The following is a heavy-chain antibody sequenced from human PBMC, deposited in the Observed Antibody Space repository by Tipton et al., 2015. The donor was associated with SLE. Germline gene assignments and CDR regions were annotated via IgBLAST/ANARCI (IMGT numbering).Heavy chain of an antibody. J-gene: IGHJ2*01. V-gene: IGHV4-61*02. CDR3: ATKTGGWYFDL. CDR2: IYTSGST. Sequence: TLSLTCTVSGGSISSGSYYWSWIRQPAGKGLEWIGRIYTSGSTNYNPSLKSRVTISVDTSKNQFSLKLSSVTAADTAVYYCATKTGGWYFDLWGRGTLVTVSS. CDR1: GGSISSGSYY. D-gene: IGHD7-27*01.